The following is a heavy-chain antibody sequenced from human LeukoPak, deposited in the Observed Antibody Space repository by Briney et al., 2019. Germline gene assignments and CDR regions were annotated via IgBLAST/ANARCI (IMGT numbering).Heavy chain of an antibody. V-gene: IGHV4-39*01. CDR1: GGSISSSSYY. CDR3: ARGYCSGGSCHEAGWFDP. CDR2: IYYSGST. J-gene: IGHJ5*02. Sequence: SETLSLTCTVSGGSISSSSYYWGWIRQPPGKGLEWIGSIYYSGSTYYNPSLKSRVTISVDTSKNQFSLKLSSVTAADTAVYYCARGYCSGGSCHEAGWFDPWGQGTLVTVSS. D-gene: IGHD2-15*01.